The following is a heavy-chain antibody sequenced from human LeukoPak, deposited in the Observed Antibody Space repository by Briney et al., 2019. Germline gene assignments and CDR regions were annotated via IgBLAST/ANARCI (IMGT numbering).Heavy chain of an antibody. Sequence: SETLSLTCSVFGDSISGYYWSWIRQPPGKGLEWIAWIFYTGSTNYNPSLKSRVSISVHTSKNHLSLKLSSVTAADTAVYYCARGNSGNYYHYFDYWGQGTLVTVSS. CDR1: GDSISGYY. CDR2: IFYTGST. CDR3: ARGNSGNYYHYFDY. D-gene: IGHD1-26*01. V-gene: IGHV4-59*08. J-gene: IGHJ4*02.